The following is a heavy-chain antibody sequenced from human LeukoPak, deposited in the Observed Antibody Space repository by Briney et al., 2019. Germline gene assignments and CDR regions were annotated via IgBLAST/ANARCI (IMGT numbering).Heavy chain of an antibody. CDR1: GFAVSSNY. CDR3: AREAPRAYHYESDGYYSSGAFDL. D-gene: IGHD3-22*01. CDR2: LYSGGSA. J-gene: IGHJ3*01. Sequence: PGGSLRLSCAASGFAVSSNYMTWVRQATGKGLEWVSVLYSGGSAYYADAVKGRFTISRDNSKNTMSLQMNSLRADDTAVYYCAREAPRAYHYESDGYYSSGAFDLWGQGTLVTVSS. V-gene: IGHV3-66*01.